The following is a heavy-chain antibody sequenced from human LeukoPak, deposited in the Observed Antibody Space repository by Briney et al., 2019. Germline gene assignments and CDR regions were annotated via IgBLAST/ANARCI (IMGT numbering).Heavy chain of an antibody. CDR3: ARDDYNRY. V-gene: IGHV3-74*01. CDR2: ISGDGSTT. Sequence: GGPLRLSCAASGFSLRSSWMHWVRQAPGKGLVWVSRISGDGSTTRYADSVKGRFTISRDNAQNTLFLQMDSLRAEDTAVYYCARDDYNRYWGQGTLVTVSS. CDR1: GFSLRSSW. J-gene: IGHJ4*02. D-gene: IGHD4-11*01.